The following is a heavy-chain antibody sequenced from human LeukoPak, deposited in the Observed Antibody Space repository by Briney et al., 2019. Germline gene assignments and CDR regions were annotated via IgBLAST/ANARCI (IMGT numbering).Heavy chain of an antibody. CDR3: ATQYYSFWSGYYRGYFDY. V-gene: IGHV4-34*01. CDR1: GGSFSGYY. Sequence: PSETLSLTCAVYGGSFSGYYWSWIRQPPGKGLEWIGEINHRGSSNYNPSLKSRVTISVDTSKNQFSLRLSSVTAADTAVYYCATQYYSFWSGYYRGYFDYWGQGTLVTVSS. D-gene: IGHD3-3*01. J-gene: IGHJ4*02. CDR2: INHRGSS.